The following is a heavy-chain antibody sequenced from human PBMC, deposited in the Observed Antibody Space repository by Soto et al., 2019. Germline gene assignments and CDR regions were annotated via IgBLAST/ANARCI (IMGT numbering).Heavy chain of an antibody. D-gene: IGHD3-22*01. Sequence: GGSLILSCAASGFTVSSNYMSWVRQAPGKGLEWVSVIYSGGSTYYADSVKGRFTISRHNSKNTLYLQMNSLRAEDTAVYYCARDFRDYDSSGYYYYYGMDVWGQGTTVTVSS. J-gene: IGHJ6*02. CDR1: GFTVSSNY. CDR2: IYSGGST. V-gene: IGHV3-53*04. CDR3: ARDFRDYDSSGYYYYYGMDV.